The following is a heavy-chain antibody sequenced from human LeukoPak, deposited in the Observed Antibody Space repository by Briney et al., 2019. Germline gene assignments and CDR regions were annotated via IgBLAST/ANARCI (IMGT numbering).Heavy chain of an antibody. CDR1: GGSISSSNSY. D-gene: IGHD4-23*01. V-gene: IGHV4-39*07. Sequence: PSETLSLTCTVSGGSISSSNSYWGWIRQPPGKGLEWIGSIYYSGSTNYNPSLKSRVTMSVDTSKNQFSLKLSSVTAADTAVYYCARVGDGGNSVGFDYWGQGTLVTVSS. CDR2: IYYSGST. J-gene: IGHJ4*02. CDR3: ARVGDGGNSVGFDY.